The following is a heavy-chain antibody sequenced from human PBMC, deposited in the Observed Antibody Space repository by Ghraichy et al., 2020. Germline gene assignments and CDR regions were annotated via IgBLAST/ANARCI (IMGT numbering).Heavy chain of an antibody. J-gene: IGHJ6*03. Sequence: SETLSLTCAVYGGSFSGYYWSWIRQPPGKGLEWIGEINHSGSTNYNPSLKSRVTISVDTSKNQFSLKLSSVTAAATAVYSCARAGRYCSGGSCLYRYYYYYMDVWGKGTTVTVSS. CDR2: INHSGST. D-gene: IGHD2-15*01. CDR3: ARAGRYCSGGSCLYRYYYYYMDV. V-gene: IGHV4-34*01. CDR1: GGSFSGYY.